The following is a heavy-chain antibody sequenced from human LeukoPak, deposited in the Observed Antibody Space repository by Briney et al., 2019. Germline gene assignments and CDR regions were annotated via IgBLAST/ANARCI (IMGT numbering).Heavy chain of an antibody. J-gene: IGHJ4*02. V-gene: IGHV4-59*08. CDR1: GGSISSYY. D-gene: IGHD3-3*01. Sequence: PSETLSLTCTVSGGSISSYYWSWIRQPPRKGLEWIGYIYYSGSTNYNPSLKSRVTISVDTSKNQFSLKLSSVTAADTAVYYCARHGSYDFWSGYLLPPDYWGQGTLVTVSS. CDR3: ARHGSYDFWSGYLLPPDY. CDR2: IYYSGST.